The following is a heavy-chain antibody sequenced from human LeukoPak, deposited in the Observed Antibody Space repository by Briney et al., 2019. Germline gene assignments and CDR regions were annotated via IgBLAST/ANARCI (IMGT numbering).Heavy chain of an antibody. Sequence: GGSLRLSCAASGFAFSTYVMHWVRQAPGKGLEWVAITSNDETKRFYADSVKGRFTISRDNSKNTLHLHMNSLRVEDTAVYYCARGVVAVAAIDYWGQGILDTVSS. J-gene: IGHJ4*02. CDR2: TSNDETKR. D-gene: IGHD2-15*01. CDR1: GFAFSTYV. V-gene: IGHV3-30*03. CDR3: ARGVVAVAAIDY.